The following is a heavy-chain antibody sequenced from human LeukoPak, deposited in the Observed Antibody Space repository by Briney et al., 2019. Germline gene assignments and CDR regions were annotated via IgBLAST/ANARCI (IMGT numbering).Heavy chain of an antibody. CDR1: GFTFSSYA. CDR2: ISGRSVST. D-gene: IGHD2-21*02. V-gene: IGHV3-23*01. J-gene: IGHJ4*02. CDR3: ARRLLTGGVTDFFDF. Sequence: PGGSLRLSCAASGFTFSSYAMTWVRQAPGKGLEWVSGISGRSVSTFYADSVKGRFTISRDNSKNTLFLQMNSLRAEDTAVYYCARRLLTGGVTDFFDFWGQGALVTVSS.